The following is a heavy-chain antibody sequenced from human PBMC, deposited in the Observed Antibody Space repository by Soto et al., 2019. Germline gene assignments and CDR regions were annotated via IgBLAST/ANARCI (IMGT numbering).Heavy chain of an antibody. CDR1: GGSISTYY. D-gene: IGHD3-10*01. Sequence: QVQLQESGPGLVKPSETLSLTCTVSGGSISTYYWTWIRQPPGKGLEWIGVFYNGGTTNYSPSLNSRVTISVDTSKNQFSLKLNSVTAADTAVYYCARDGSERPATYWGQGILVTVSS. CDR2: FYNGGTT. CDR3: ARDGSERPATY. J-gene: IGHJ4*02. V-gene: IGHV4-59*01.